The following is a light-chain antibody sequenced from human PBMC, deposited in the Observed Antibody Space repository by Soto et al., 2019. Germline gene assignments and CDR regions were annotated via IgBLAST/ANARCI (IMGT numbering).Light chain of an antibody. Sequence: QLVLTQSPSASASLGASVKLTCTLSSGHSSYAIAWHQLLPEKGPRFLMKLTSDGSHSKGDGIPDRFSGSSSGAERSLTISSLQSEDEADYYCQTWGTGINWVFGGGTKLTVL. V-gene: IGLV4-69*01. CDR2: LTSDGSH. CDR1: SGHSSYA. J-gene: IGLJ3*02. CDR3: QTWGTGINWV.